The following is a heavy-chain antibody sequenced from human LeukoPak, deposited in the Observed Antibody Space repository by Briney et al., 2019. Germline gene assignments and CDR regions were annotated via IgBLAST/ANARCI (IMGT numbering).Heavy chain of an antibody. V-gene: IGHV3-23*01. D-gene: IGHD1-26*01. J-gene: IGHJ4*02. Sequence: PGGSLRLSCATSGFTFSIYAMSWVRQAPGKGLEWVSAISGSGGSTYYADSVKGRFTISRDNSKNTLYLQMNSLRAEDTAVYYCAKDPLSGSYSDYWGQGTLVTVSS. CDR3: AKDPLSGSYSDY. CDR2: ISGSGGST. CDR1: GFTFSIYA.